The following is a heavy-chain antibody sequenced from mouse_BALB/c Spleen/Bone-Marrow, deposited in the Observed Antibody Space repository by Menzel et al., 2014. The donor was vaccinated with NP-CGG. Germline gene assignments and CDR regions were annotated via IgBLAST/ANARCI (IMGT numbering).Heavy chain of an antibody. CDR3: ERGGVRGGYWYFDV. Sequence: QVQLQQSGAELMKPGASVKISCKATGYTFSSYWIEWVKQRPGHGLEWIGEILPGSGSTNYNEKFKGKATFTADTSSNTANRQPSSLTSGDSAFYYWERGGVRGGYWYFDVWGAGTTVTVSS. CDR2: ILPGSGST. V-gene: IGHV1-9*01. CDR1: GYTFSSYW. J-gene: IGHJ1*01.